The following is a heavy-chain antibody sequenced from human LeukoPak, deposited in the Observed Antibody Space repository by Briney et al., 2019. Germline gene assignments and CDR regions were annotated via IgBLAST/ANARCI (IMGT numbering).Heavy chain of an antibody. Sequence: ASVKVSCKASGGTFSSYAISWVRQAPGQGLEWMGGIIPIFGTAKHAQKFQGRVTITADESTSTAYMELSSLRSEDTAVYYCARVKELDAYYYNYGMDAWGQGTTVTVSS. CDR2: IIPIFGTA. V-gene: IGHV1-69*13. J-gene: IGHJ6*02. CDR1: GGTFSSYA. D-gene: IGHD1-7*01. CDR3: ARVKELDAYYYNYGMDA.